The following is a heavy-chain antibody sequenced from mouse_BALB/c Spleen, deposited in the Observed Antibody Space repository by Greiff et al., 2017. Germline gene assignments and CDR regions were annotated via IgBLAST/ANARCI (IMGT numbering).Heavy chain of an antibody. CDR1: GFSLTSYG. CDR3: ARGYYGSNYAMDD. D-gene: IGHD1-1*01. Sequence: VQLQQSGPGLVAPSQSLSITCTVSGFSLTSYGVHWVRQPPGKGLEWLGVIWAGGSTNYNSALMSRLSISKDNSKSQVFLKMNSLQTDDTAMYYCARGYYGSNYAMDDWGQGTSVTVSS. CDR2: IWAGGST. J-gene: IGHJ4*01. V-gene: IGHV2-9*02.